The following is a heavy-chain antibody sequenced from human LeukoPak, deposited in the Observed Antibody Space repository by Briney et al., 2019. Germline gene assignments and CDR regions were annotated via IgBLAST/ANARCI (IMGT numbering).Heavy chain of an antibody. CDR1: GRSFSGYY. D-gene: IGHD3-22*01. CDR3: ARGRQDVTMIVVVMTAVSYYLDV. Sequence: PSETLSLTCAVYGRSFSGYYWTWIRQTPEKGLEWIGEMNPSGSTNYNPSLKSRVTISVDTSKNQFSLELSSVTAADTAVYYCARGRQDVTMIVVVMTAVSYYLDVWGKGTTVTVS. CDR2: MNPSGST. V-gene: IGHV4-34*01. J-gene: IGHJ6*03.